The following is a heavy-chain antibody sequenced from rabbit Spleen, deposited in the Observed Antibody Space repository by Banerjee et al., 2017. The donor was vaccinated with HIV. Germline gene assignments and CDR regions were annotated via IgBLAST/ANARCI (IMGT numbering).Heavy chain of an antibody. CDR2: IPVSGSGSI. J-gene: IGHJ3*01. Sequence: QQQLEESGRGLVKPGASLTLACTASGLDFSSSYWICWVRQAPGKGLEWIACIPVSGSGSIHFASWAKGRFTISSHNAQNTLFLQLNSLTAADTATYFCARNYNSAWDLWGQGTLVTVS. V-gene: IGHV1S45*01. CDR3: ARNYNSAWDL. D-gene: IGHD4-1*01. CDR1: GLDFSSSYW.